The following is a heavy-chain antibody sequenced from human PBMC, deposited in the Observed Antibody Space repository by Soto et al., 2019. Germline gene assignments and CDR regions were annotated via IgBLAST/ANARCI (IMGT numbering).Heavy chain of an antibody. J-gene: IGHJ4*02. CDR1: GLTLSTYA. Sequence: GGSLRLSCAASGLTLSTYAMTWVRQAPGKGLEWVSVISGSSRNTYYADSVKGRFTISRDNSKNTLYLQMNNLRADDSAVYYCATTNWSGHYTALDYWGQGTPVTVSS. CDR3: ATTNWSGHYTALDY. CDR2: ISGSSRNT. V-gene: IGHV3-23*01. D-gene: IGHD3-3*01.